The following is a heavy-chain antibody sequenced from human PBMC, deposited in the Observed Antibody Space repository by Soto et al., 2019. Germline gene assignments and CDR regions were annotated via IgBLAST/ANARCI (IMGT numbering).Heavy chain of an antibody. D-gene: IGHD3-22*01. CDR2: IYYSGST. Sequence: PSETLSLTCTVSGGSISSYYWSWIRQPPGKGLEWIGYIYYSGSTNYNPSLKSRVTISVDMSKNQFSLKLSSVTAADTAVYYCARGPYYYDSSGYPPGYYFDYWGQGTLVTVSS. CDR3: ARGPYYYDSSGYPPGYYFDY. CDR1: GGSISSYY. J-gene: IGHJ4*02. V-gene: IGHV4-59*01.